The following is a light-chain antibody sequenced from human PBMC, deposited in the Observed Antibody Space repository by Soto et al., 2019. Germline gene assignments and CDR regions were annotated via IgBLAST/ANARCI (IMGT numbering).Light chain of an antibody. CDR2: GVN. J-gene: IGLJ1*01. Sequence: QSARTQPASVSGSPGQSITISGTGSGRDIGAYDYVSWYQQHPGKAPKLLIYGVNNRPSGVSYRFSASKSAFTASLTISGLQAEDEAHYYCSSYTTSYFYVFGPGTKVTVL. CDR1: GRDIGAYDY. CDR3: SSYTTSYFYV. V-gene: IGLV2-14*01.